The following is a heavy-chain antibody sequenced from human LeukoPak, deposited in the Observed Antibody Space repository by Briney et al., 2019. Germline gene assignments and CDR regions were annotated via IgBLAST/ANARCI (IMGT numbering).Heavy chain of an antibody. CDR2: VSGGGGST. J-gene: IGHJ3*02. CDR1: GFTFSSYG. D-gene: IGHD2-15*01. CDR3: ARQGYCSGGSCYDDDAFDI. V-gene: IGHV3-23*01. Sequence: GGSLRLSCAASGFTFSSYGMSWVRQAPGKGLEWVSGVSGGGGSTYYADSVKGRFTISRDNSKNTLDLQMDSLRAEDTAVYYCARQGYCSGGSCYDDDAFDIWGQGTMVTVSS.